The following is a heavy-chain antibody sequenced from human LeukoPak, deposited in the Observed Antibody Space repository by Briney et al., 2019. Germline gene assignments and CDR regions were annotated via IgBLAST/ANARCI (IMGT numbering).Heavy chain of an antibody. Sequence: GASVKVSCKASGYSFTSYDINWVRQATGQGLEWMGWMNPNSGNTGYAQKCQGRGAMTRNDSISTEYTEMSSLRSEDTAVYYCARARYYYDSSGYYYPPENFDYGGQRTLVTASS. CDR1: GYSFTSYD. J-gene: IGHJ4*02. V-gene: IGHV1-8*01. D-gene: IGHD3-22*01. CDR3: ARARYYYDSSGYYYPPENFDY. CDR2: MNPNSGNT.